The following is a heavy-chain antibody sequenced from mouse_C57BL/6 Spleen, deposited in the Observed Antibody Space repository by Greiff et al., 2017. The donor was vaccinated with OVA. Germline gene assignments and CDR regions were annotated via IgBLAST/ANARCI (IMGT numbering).Heavy chain of an antibody. Sequence: QVQLQQSGPELVKPGASVKISCKASGYAFSSSWMNWVKQRPGKGLEWIGRIYPGDGDTNYNGKFKGKATLTADKSSSTAYMQLSSLTSEDSAVYFCARSGYSNDPWFAYWGQGTLVTVSA. CDR3: ARSGYSNDPWFAY. CDR2: IYPGDGDT. D-gene: IGHD2-5*01. J-gene: IGHJ3*01. V-gene: IGHV1-82*01. CDR1: GYAFSSSW.